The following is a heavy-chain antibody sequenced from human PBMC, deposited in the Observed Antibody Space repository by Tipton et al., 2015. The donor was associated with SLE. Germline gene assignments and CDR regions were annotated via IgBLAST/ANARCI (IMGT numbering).Heavy chain of an antibody. CDR2: VSHDGGA. V-gene: IGHV4-34*01. CDR1: DGSLSGYY. D-gene: IGHD6-13*01. J-gene: IGHJ6*02. Sequence: LRLSCTVFDGSLSGYYWTWIRQSPGKGLEWIGEVSHDGGANYNPSLESRGTISLETSKNQFSLKLTSVTAADTAVYYCARDGGQRVVSGTYDFYYYGLDVWGQGTTVTVSS. CDR3: ARDGGQRVVSGTYDFYYYGLDV.